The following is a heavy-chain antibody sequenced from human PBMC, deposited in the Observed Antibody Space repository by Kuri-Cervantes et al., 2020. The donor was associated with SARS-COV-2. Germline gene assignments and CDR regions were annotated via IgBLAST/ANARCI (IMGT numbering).Heavy chain of an antibody. CDR1: GVPVTGGSYS. Sequence: SQTLSLTWAVFGVPVTGGSYSWAWIRQPAGKGLEWIGYIYYSGSTNYNPSLKSRVTISVDTSKNQFSLKLSSVTAADTAVYYCARDGRPPSYYYYMDVWGKGTTVTVSS. J-gene: IGHJ6*03. CDR2: IYYSGST. V-gene: IGHV4-61*10. CDR3: ARDGRPPSYYYYMDV. D-gene: IGHD1-26*01.